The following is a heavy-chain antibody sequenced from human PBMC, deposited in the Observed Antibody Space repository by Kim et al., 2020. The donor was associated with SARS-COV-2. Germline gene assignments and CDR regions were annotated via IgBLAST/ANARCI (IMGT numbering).Heavy chain of an antibody. CDR3: ARDSYDYVWGSYGYGY. D-gene: IGHD3-16*01. J-gene: IGHJ4*01. V-gene: IGHV3-30*04. Sequence: GGSLRLSCAASGFTFSSYAMHWVRQAPGKGLEWVAVISYDGSNKYYADSVKGRFTISRDNSKNTLYLQMNSLRAEDTAVYYCARDSYDYVWGSYGYGYWG. CDR2: ISYDGSNK. CDR1: GFTFSSYA.